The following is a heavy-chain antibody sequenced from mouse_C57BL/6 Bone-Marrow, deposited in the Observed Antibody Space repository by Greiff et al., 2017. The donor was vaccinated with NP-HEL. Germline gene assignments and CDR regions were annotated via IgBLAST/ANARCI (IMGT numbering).Heavy chain of an antibody. CDR1: GFTFSDYY. V-gene: IGHV5-16*01. CDR2: INYDGSST. D-gene: IGHD1-1*01. Sequence: EVKLVESEGGLVQPGSSMKLSCTASGFTFSDYYMAWVRQVPEKGLEWVANINYDGSSTYYLDSLKSRFIISRDNAKNILYLQMSSLKSEDTATYYCAREGLGGSSKGFAYWGQGTLVTVSA. CDR3: AREGLGGSSKGFAY. J-gene: IGHJ3*01.